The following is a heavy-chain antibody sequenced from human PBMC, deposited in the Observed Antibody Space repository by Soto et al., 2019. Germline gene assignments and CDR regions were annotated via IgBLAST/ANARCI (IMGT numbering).Heavy chain of an antibody. Sequence: QVHLVQSGVEVKTPGASVKVSCQASGYTFFTYDISWVRQAPGQGLEWMGWISTYSGDTKYAQKFQGRVTMTTHTSTTTAYLELRSLRSAVTAVYYSARHNGPPPSENWFDPWGQGTLVTVSS. J-gene: IGHJ5*02. CDR1: GYTFFTYD. CDR2: ISTYSGDT. CDR3: ARHNGPPPSENWFDP. V-gene: IGHV1-18*01. D-gene: IGHD1-20*01.